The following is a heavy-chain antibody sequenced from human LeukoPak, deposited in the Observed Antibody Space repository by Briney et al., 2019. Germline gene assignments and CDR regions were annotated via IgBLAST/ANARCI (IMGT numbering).Heavy chain of an antibody. D-gene: IGHD5-18*01. Sequence: AGSLRLSCAASGFTFSSNAMSWVRQAPGKGLEWVSAISGSGGSTYYADSVKGRFTISRDNSKNTLYLQMNSLRAEDTAVYYCAKVGYSYGLGAFDIWGQGTMVTVSS. CDR2: ISGSGGST. V-gene: IGHV3-23*01. CDR1: GFTFSSNA. CDR3: AKVGYSYGLGAFDI. J-gene: IGHJ3*02.